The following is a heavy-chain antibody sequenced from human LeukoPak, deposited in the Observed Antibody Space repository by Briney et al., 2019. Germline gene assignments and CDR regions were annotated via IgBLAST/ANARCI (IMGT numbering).Heavy chain of an antibody. CDR2: IYYSGST. CDR3: ARRLRFLAYYGMDV. CDR1: GGSISSYY. Sequence: SETPSLTCTVSGGSISSYYWSWIRQPPGKGLEWIGYIYYSGSTNYNPSLKSRVTISVDTSKNQFSLKLSSVTAADTAVYYCARRLRFLAYYGMDVWGQGTTVTVSS. D-gene: IGHD3-3*01. V-gene: IGHV4-59*01. J-gene: IGHJ6*02.